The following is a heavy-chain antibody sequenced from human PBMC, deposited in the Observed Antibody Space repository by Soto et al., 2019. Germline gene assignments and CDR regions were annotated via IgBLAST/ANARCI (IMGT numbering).Heavy chain of an antibody. CDR1: GFTFSSYS. V-gene: IGHV3-48*01. J-gene: IGHJ4*02. D-gene: IGHD2-21*01. Sequence: GGSLRLSCAASGFTFSSYSMNWVRQAPGKGLEWVSCISSSSSTIYYADSVKGRFTISRDNAKNSLYLQMNSLRAEDTAVYYCARYSFRANYFDYWGQGTLVTVSS. CDR2: ISSSSSTI. CDR3: ARYSFRANYFDY.